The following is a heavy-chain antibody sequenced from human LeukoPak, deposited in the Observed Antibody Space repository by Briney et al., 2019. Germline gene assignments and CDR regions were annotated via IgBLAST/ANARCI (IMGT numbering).Heavy chain of an antibody. D-gene: IGHD3-22*01. V-gene: IGHV4-61*01. J-gene: IGHJ4*02. Sequence: SETLSLTCTVSGYSISNGYYWGWIRQPPGKGLEWIGYIYYSGSTNYNPSLKSRVTISVDTSKNQFSLKLSSVTAADTAVYYCARVTGYVIEDYFDYWGQGTLVTVSS. CDR1: GYSISNGYY. CDR2: IYYSGST. CDR3: ARVTGYVIEDYFDY.